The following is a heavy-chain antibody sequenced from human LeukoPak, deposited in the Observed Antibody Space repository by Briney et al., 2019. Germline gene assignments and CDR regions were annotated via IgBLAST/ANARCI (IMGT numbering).Heavy chain of an antibody. J-gene: IGHJ4*02. V-gene: IGHV4-38-2*02. Sequence: KPSETLSLTCTVSGYSISSGYYWGWIRQPPGKGLEWIGSIYRSGSTYYNPSLKSRVTISVDTSKNQFSLKLSSVTAADTAVYYCARASIYYDSSGYYLYWGQGTLVTVSS. CDR1: GYSISSGYY. CDR3: ARASIYYDSSGYYLY. D-gene: IGHD3-22*01. CDR2: IYRSGST.